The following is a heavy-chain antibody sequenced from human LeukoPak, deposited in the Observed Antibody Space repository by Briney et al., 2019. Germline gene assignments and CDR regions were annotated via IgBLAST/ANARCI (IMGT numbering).Heavy chain of an antibody. CDR2: IKQDGSEK. CDR3: ARDTVYSSPSETDDY. V-gene: IGHV3-7*01. D-gene: IGHD6-6*01. CDR1: GFTFSSYW. Sequence: GGSLRLSCAASGFTFSSYWISWVRQAPGKGLEWVANIKQDGSEKYYVDSVKGRFTISRDNAKNSLYLQMNSLRVEDTAVYYCARDTVYSSPSETDDYWGQGTLVTVSS. J-gene: IGHJ4*02.